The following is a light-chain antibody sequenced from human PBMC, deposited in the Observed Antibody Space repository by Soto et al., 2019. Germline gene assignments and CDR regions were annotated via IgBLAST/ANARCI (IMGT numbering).Light chain of an antibody. J-gene: IGLJ1*01. CDR1: SSDVGRYNF. CDR3: SSYRISSPLFV. CDR2: DVN. Sequence: QSALTQPASVSGSPGQSITISCTGTSSDVGRYNFVSWYQQHPGKAPKLMIYDVNNRPSGVSNRFSGSKSGNTASLTISGLQAEDEAEYYCSSYRISSPLFVFGPGTKLTVL. V-gene: IGLV2-14*01.